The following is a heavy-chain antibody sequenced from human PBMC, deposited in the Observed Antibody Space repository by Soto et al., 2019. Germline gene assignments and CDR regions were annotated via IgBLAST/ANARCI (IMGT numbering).Heavy chain of an antibody. CDR1: GFTFSSYG. V-gene: IGHV3-33*01. CDR3: ARELVDYGSGSDLGDYYYYMYV. CDR2: IWYDGSNK. J-gene: IGHJ6*03. Sequence: GGSLRLSCAASGFTFSSYGMHWVRQAPGKGLEWVAVIWYDGSNKYYADSVKGRFTISRDNSKNMLYLQMNSLRAEDTAVYYCARELVDYGSGSDLGDYYYYMYVWGKGTTVTVSS. D-gene: IGHD3-10*01.